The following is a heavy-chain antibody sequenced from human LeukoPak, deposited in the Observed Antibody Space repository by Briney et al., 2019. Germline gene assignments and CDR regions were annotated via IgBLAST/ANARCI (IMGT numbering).Heavy chain of an antibody. V-gene: IGHV4-39*07. J-gene: IGHJ4*02. Sequence: AEPLSLTCTVSGGSVSSGSYYWSWSRQPPGKGLEWIGEINHSGSTNYHPSLTSRVTISVDTSKNQFSLKLSSVTAADTAVYYCARGSQSVGYCSGGSCRAKIFDYWGQGTLVTVSS. CDR1: GGSVSSGSYY. D-gene: IGHD2-15*01. CDR3: ARGSQSVGYCSGGSCRAKIFDY. CDR2: INHSGST.